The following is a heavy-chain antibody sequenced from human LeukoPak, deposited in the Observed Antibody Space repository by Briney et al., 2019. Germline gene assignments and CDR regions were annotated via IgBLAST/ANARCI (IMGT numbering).Heavy chain of an antibody. CDR1: GDSISSGNW. Sequence: SGTLSLSCVVSGDSISSGNWWTWVRQPPGKGLEWIGEIAHTGSTKYTPSLKSRVSISLDYSKNQFSLRLNNVTAADTAVYFCARLLVYNRTPRAFDIWGQGTMVTVS. J-gene: IGHJ3*02. D-gene: IGHD1-14*01. CDR3: ARLLVYNRTPRAFDI. CDR2: IAHTGST. V-gene: IGHV4-4*02.